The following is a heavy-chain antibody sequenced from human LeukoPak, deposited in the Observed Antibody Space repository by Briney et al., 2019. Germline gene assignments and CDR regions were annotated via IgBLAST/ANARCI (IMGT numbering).Heavy chain of an antibody. Sequence: SETLSLTCAVYGGSFSGYYWGWIRQPPGKGLEWIGEINHSGSTNYNPSLKSRVTISVDTSKNQFSLKLSSVTAADTAVYYCARGYKVSVVVITDFDYWGQGTLVTVSS. CDR1: GGSFSGYY. D-gene: IGHD3-22*01. V-gene: IGHV4-34*01. CDR2: INHSGST. J-gene: IGHJ4*02. CDR3: ARGYKVSVVVITDFDY.